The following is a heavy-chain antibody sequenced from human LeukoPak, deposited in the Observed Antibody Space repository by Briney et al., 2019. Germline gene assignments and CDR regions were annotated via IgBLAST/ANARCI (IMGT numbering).Heavy chain of an antibody. J-gene: IGHJ4*02. CDR1: GGSSSGYY. Sequence: PSETLSLTCAVYGGSSSGYYWSWIRQPPGKGLKWIGEINHSGSTNYNPSLKSRVTISVDTSKNQFSLKLSSVTAADTAVYYCARVAGSYYDEYYFDYWGQGTLVTVSS. D-gene: IGHD3-10*01. V-gene: IGHV4-34*01. CDR2: INHSGST. CDR3: ARVAGSYYDEYYFDY.